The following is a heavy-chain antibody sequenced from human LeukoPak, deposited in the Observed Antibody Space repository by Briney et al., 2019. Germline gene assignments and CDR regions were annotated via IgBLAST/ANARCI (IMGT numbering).Heavy chain of an antibody. Sequence: SETLSLSCTVSGGSISSYYWSWIRQPPGKGLEWIGYIYYSGSTNYNPSLKSRVTISVDTSKNQFSLKLSSVTAADTAVYYCAGGGIAVDYWGQGTLVTVSS. CDR2: IYYSGST. J-gene: IGHJ4*02. V-gene: IGHV4-59*01. CDR1: GGSISSYY. D-gene: IGHD6-13*01. CDR3: AGGGIAVDY.